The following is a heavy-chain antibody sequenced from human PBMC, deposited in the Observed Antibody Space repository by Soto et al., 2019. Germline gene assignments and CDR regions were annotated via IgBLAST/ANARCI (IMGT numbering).Heavy chain of an antibody. Sequence: QVQLVQSGAEVKKPGASVKVSCKASGYTFTSYDINWVRQATGQGLEWMGWMNPNSGNTGYAQKFQGRVTMTRNTSISTAYMELSSLRSEDTAVYYCARLPDRVYAEPVYYYGMDVWGQGTTVTVSS. V-gene: IGHV1-8*01. D-gene: IGHD2-8*01. CDR1: GYTFTSYD. CDR3: ARLPDRVYAEPVYYYGMDV. J-gene: IGHJ6*02. CDR2: MNPNSGNT.